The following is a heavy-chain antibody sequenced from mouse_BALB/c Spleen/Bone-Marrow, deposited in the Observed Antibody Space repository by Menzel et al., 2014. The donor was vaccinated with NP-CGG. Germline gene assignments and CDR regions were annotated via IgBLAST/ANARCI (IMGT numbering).Heavy chain of an antibody. CDR3: ARLELFAY. V-gene: IGHV14-3*02. Sequence: EVQLQQSGAELVKPGASVKLSCTASGFNIKDTYMHWVKQRPEQGLEWIGRIDPANGNTKYDPKFQGKATITADTSSNTAYLQLSSLTSEDTAVYYFARLELFAYWGQATLVTVSA. J-gene: IGHJ3*01. CDR2: IDPANGNT. CDR1: GFNIKDTY.